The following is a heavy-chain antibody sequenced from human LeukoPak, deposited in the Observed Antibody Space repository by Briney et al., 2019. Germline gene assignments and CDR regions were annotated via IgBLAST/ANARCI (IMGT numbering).Heavy chain of an antibody. CDR1: GFTFSSYG. CDR3: ARGSGHYYYYMDV. Sequence: PGGSLRLSCAASGFTFSSYGMHWVRQAPGKGLEWVALIWYDGSTKYYADSVRGRFTISRDNSKNTLYLQMNSLRAEDTAVYYCARGSGHYYYYMDVWGKGTTVTVPS. J-gene: IGHJ6*03. D-gene: IGHD7-27*01. CDR2: IWYDGSTK. V-gene: IGHV3-33*01.